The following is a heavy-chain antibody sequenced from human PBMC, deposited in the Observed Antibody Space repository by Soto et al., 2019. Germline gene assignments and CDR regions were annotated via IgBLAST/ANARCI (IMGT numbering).Heavy chain of an antibody. Sequence: SETLSLTCTVSGGSISSYYWSWIRQPPGKGLEWIGYIYYSGSTNYNPSLKSRVPISVDTSKNQFSLKLSSVTAADTAVYYCARVPRDGYSSSWQLDPWGQGTLVTVSS. V-gene: IGHV4-59*01. CDR2: IYYSGST. D-gene: IGHD6-13*01. J-gene: IGHJ5*02. CDR1: GGSISSYY. CDR3: ARVPRDGYSSSWQLDP.